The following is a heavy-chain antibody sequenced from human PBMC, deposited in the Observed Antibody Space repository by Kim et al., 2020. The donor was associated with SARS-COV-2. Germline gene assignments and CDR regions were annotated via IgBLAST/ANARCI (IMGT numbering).Heavy chain of an antibody. D-gene: IGHD5-12*01. J-gene: IGHJ4*02. CDR3: ARRRGSSGYDSSGSWFY. CDR1: GYSFTSYW. Sequence: GESLKISCKGSGYSFTSYWISWVRQMPGKGLEWMGRIDPSDSYTNYSPSFQGHVTISADKSISTAYLQWSSLKASDTAMYYCARRRGSSGYDSSGSWFYWGQGTLVTVSS. V-gene: IGHV5-10-1*01. CDR2: IDPSDSYT.